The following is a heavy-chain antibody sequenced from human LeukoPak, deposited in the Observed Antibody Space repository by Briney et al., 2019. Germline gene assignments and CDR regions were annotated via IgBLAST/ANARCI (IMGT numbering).Heavy chain of an antibody. Sequence: SETLSLTCTVSGGSISSYYWSWIRQPPGKGLEWIGYIYTSGSTNYNPSLKSRVTISVDTSKNQFSLKLSSMTAADTAVYYCARHFPTNYDILTGPTYYFDYWGQGTLVTVSS. J-gene: IGHJ4*02. V-gene: IGHV4-4*09. CDR3: ARHFPTNYDILTGPTYYFDY. D-gene: IGHD3-9*01. CDR1: GGSISSYY. CDR2: IYTSGST.